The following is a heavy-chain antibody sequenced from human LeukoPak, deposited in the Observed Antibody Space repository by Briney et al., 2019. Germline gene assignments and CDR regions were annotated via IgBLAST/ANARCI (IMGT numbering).Heavy chain of an antibody. Sequence: PSETLSLTCTVSGGSISSSSYYWGWIRQPPGKGLEGIGSIYYSGSTYYNPSLKSRVTISVDTSKNQFTLKLSSVTAADTAVYYCAIHVDTAMVTNWFDPWGQGTLVTVSS. D-gene: IGHD5-18*01. J-gene: IGHJ5*02. CDR1: GGSISSSSYY. V-gene: IGHV4-39*01. CDR2: IYYSGST. CDR3: AIHVDTAMVTNWFDP.